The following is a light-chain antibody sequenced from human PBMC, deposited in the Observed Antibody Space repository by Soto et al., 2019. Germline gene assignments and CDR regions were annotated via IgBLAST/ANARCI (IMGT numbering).Light chain of an antibody. J-gene: IGKJ1*01. CDR1: QSISSY. V-gene: IGKV1-39*01. Sequence: IQMTQSPYSLSASVGDRVTITCRASQSISSYLNWYQQKPGKAPKLLIYAASSLQSGVPSRFSGSGSGTDFTLTISSLQPEDFVTYYCQQSYSTPRTFGQGTKVDIK. CDR3: QQSYSTPRT. CDR2: AAS.